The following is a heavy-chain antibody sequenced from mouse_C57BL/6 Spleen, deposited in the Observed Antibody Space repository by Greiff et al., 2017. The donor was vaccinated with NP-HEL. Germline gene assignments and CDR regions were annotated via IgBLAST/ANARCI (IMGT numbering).Heavy chain of an antibody. CDR1: GYAFSSSW. D-gene: IGHD1-1*01. CDR3: ARMIITTVVATPYAMDD. V-gene: IGHV1-82*01. Sequence: QVQLQQSGPELVKPGASVKISCKASGYAFSSSWMNWVKQRPGKGLEWIGRIYPGDGDTTYNGKFKGKATLTADKSSSPAYMQLSSLTSEDSAVYFCARMIITTVVATPYAMDDWGQGTSVTVSS. CDR2: IYPGDGDT. J-gene: IGHJ4*01.